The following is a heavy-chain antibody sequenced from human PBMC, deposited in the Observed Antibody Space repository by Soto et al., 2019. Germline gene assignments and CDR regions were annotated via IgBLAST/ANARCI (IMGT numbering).Heavy chain of an antibody. CDR1: GFTFSSYA. D-gene: IGHD4-17*01. Sequence: EVQLVESGGGLVQPGGSLRLSCAASGFTFSSYAMHWVRQAPGKGLEYVSAISSNGGSTYYANSVKGRFTISRDNSKNTLYLQMGSLRAEDMAVYYCARDRDGDYDYWGQGTLVTVSS. CDR2: ISSNGGST. J-gene: IGHJ4*02. CDR3: ARDRDGDYDY. V-gene: IGHV3-64*01.